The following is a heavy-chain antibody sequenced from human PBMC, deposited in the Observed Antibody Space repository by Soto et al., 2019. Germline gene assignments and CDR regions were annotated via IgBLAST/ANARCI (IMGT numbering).Heavy chain of an antibody. CDR2: ISSSSSYI. D-gene: IGHD2-15*01. J-gene: IGHJ4*02. Sequence: GGSLRLSCAASGFTFSSYSMNWVRQAPGKGLEWVSSISSSSSYIYYADSVKGRFTISRDNAKNSLYLQMNSLRAEDTAVYYCAIPLHRYCSGGSCYPGYWGQGTLVTVSS. V-gene: IGHV3-21*01. CDR3: AIPLHRYCSGGSCYPGY. CDR1: GFTFSSYS.